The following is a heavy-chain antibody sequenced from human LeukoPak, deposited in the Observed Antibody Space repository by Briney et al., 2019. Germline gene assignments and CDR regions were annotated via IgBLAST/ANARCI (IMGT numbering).Heavy chain of an antibody. J-gene: IGHJ2*01. V-gene: IGHV1-2*02. CDR3: ARAFLLLEWPLEYFDL. Sequence: GASVKVSCKASGYTFTGNYIHWVRQAPGQGLEWMGWINCNSGDTNYAPRFQGRVSMTRGTSINTAYMDMSMLRSDDTAVYYCARAFLLLEWPLEYFDLWGRGTLVTVSS. D-gene: IGHD3-3*01. CDR1: GYTFTGNY. CDR2: INCNSGDT.